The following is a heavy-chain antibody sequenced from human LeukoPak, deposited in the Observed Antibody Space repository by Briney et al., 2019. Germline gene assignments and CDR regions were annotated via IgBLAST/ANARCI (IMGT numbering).Heavy chain of an antibody. Sequence: SETLSLTCAVSGYSISSGYYWGWIRQPPGKGLEWIGSIYHSGSTYYNPSLKSRVTISVDTSKNQFSLKLSSVTAADTAVYYCASVSSVWEPYAFDISGEGTMCTVSS. J-gene: IGHJ3*02. V-gene: IGHV4-38-2*01. D-gene: IGHD1-26*01. CDR2: IYHSGST. CDR1: GYSISSGYY. CDR3: ASVSSVWEPYAFDI.